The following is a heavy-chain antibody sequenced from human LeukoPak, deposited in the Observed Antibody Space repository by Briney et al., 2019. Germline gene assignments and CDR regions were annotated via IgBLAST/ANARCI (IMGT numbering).Heavy chain of an antibody. D-gene: IGHD2-15*01. Sequence: SVKVSCKASGGTFSSYAISWVRQAPGQGLEWMGGIIPIFGTANYAQKFQGRVTITADESTSTAYMELSGLRSEDTAVYYCARRGRTLRERADNWFDPWGQGTLVTVSS. V-gene: IGHV1-69*13. J-gene: IGHJ5*02. CDR3: ARRGRTLRERADNWFDP. CDR1: GGTFSSYA. CDR2: IIPIFGTA.